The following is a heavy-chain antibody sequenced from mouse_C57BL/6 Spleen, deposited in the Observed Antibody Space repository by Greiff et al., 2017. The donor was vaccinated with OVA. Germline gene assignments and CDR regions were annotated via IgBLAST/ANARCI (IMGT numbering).Heavy chain of an antibody. D-gene: IGHD1-1*01. CDR2: IDPENGDT. CDR1: GFNIKDDY. V-gene: IGHV14-4*01. Sequence: VQLQQSGAELVRPGASVKLSCTASGFNIKDDYMHWVKQRPEQGLEWIGWIDPENGDTEYASKFQGKATITADTSSNTAYLQLSSLTSEDTAVYYCTTSYYGSSPGCWGQGTTLTVSS. CDR3: TTSYYGSSPGC. J-gene: IGHJ2*01.